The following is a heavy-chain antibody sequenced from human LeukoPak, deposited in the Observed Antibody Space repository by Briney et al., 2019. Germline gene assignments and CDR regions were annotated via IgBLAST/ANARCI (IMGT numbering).Heavy chain of an antibody. CDR1: GGSFSGYY. J-gene: IGHJ5*02. CDR2: INHSGST. CDR3: ARGYCGGDCSLKNWFDP. V-gene: IGHV4-34*01. D-gene: IGHD2-21*02. Sequence: SETLSLTCAVYGGSFSGYYWSWIRQPPGKGLDWIGEINHSGSTNYNPSLKSRVTISVDTSKNQFSLKLSSVTAADTAVYYCARGYCGGDCSLKNWFDPWGQGTLVTVSS.